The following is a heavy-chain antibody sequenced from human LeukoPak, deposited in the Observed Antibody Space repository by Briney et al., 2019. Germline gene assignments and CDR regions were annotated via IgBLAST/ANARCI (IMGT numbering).Heavy chain of an antibody. Sequence: SETLSLTCTVSDYSISSGYYWGWIRQPPGKGLEWIGSIYHSGSTYYNPSLKSRVTMSVDTSKNQFSLKLSSVTAADTAVYYCARVAYNWFDPWGQGTLVTVSS. V-gene: IGHV4-38-2*02. CDR3: ARVAYNWFDP. J-gene: IGHJ5*02. CDR2: IYHSGST. CDR1: DYSISSGYY.